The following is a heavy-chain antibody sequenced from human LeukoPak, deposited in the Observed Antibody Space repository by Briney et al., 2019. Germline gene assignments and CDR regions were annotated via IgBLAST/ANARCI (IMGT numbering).Heavy chain of an antibody. CDR3: ARATGASIAARPGWFDP. CDR2: INPSGGST. D-gene: IGHD6-6*01. CDR1: GYTFTSYY. Sequence: ASVKVSCKASGYTFTSYYMHWVRQAPGQGLEWMGIINPSGGSTSYAQKFQGRVTMTRDTSTSTVYMELSSLRSEDTAVYYCARATGASIAARPGWFDPWGQGTLVTVSS. J-gene: IGHJ5*02. V-gene: IGHV1-46*01.